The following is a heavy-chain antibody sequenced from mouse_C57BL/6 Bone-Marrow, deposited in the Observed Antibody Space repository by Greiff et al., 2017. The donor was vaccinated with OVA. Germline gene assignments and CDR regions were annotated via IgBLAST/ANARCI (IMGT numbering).Heavy chain of an antibody. CDR1: GYTFTDYY. J-gene: IGHJ2*01. CDR2: IFPGSGST. V-gene: IGHV1-75*01. CDR3: ARGVITKGPNFDY. D-gene: IGHD1-1*01. Sequence: QVQLKESGPELVKPGASVKISCKASGYTFTDYYINWVKQRPGQGLEWIGWIFPGSGSTYYNEKFKGKATLTVDKSSSTAYMLLSSLTSEDSAVYFCARGVITKGPNFDYWGQGTTLTVSS.